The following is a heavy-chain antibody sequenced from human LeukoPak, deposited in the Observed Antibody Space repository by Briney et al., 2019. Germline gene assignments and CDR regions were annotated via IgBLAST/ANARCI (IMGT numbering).Heavy chain of an antibody. D-gene: IGHD4-23*01. Sequence: PVGSLRLSCAASGFTFSNAWMNWVRQAPGKGLEWVGRIKSKTDGGTTDSAAPVKGRFSISRDNSKNTLYLQMNSLRAEDTAVYYCARVDVVTVGKSAFDIWGQGTMVTVSS. CDR2: IKSKTDGGTT. J-gene: IGHJ3*02. CDR3: ARVDVVTVGKSAFDI. V-gene: IGHV3-15*01. CDR1: GFTFSNAW.